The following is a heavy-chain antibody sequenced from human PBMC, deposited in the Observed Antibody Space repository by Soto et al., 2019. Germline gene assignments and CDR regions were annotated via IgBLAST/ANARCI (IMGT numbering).Heavy chain of an antibody. CDR1: GYTFTGYY. V-gene: IGHV1-69*13. D-gene: IGHD3-22*01. J-gene: IGHJ5*02. CDR2: IIPIFSTP. CDR3: ARPIQYYFDTSAQSAWFDP. Sequence: GASVKVSCKASGYTFTGYYMHWVRQAPGQGLEGMGGIIPIFSTPNYAQKFQGRVTITADESTSTAYMELSSLRSEDTAVYYCARPIQYYFDTSAQSAWFDPWGQGTLVTVSS.